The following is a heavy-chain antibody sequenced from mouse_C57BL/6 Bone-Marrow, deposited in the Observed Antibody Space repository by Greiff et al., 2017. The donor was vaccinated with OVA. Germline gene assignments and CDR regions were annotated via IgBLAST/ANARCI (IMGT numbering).Heavy chain of an antibody. J-gene: IGHJ3*01. Sequence: VQVVESGAELARPGASVKLSCKASGYTFTSYGISWVKQRTGQGLEWIGEIYARSGNTYYNEKFKGKATLTADKSSSTAYMELRSLTSEDSAVYFGARRGRSDWLAYWGQGTLVTVSA. D-gene: IGHD1-1*01. CDR1: GYTFTSYG. CDR2: IYARSGNT. V-gene: IGHV1-81*01. CDR3: ARRGRSDWLAY.